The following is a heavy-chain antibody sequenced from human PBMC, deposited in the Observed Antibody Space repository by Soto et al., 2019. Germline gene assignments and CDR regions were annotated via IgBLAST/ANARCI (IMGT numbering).Heavy chain of an antibody. J-gene: IGHJ4*02. Sequence: QPGGSLRLSCAASGFTFSSSPMSWVRQDPGKGLEWVSGISTTGGSTVYVDSVKGRFTISRDNSKNTLYLQMNSLRAEDTAVYYCAKVGVERLYCDNGACQYYFDDWGQGAQVTVSS. V-gene: IGHV3-23*01. CDR1: GFTFSSSP. D-gene: IGHD2-8*01. CDR2: ISTTGGST. CDR3: AKVGVERLYCDNGACQYYFDD.